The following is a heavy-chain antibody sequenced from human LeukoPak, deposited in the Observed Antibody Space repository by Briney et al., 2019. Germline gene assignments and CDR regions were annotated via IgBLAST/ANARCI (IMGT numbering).Heavy chain of an antibody. Sequence: GGSLRLSCAASGFTVSSNYMSWVRQAPGKGLEWVSVIYSGGSTYYADSVKGRFTISRDNSKNTLYLQMNSLRAEDTAVYYCARVVGGTAAGNYYMDVWGKGTTVTVSS. J-gene: IGHJ6*03. CDR2: IYSGGST. CDR1: GFTVSSNY. CDR3: ARVVGGTAAGNYYMDV. V-gene: IGHV3-53*01. D-gene: IGHD6-13*01.